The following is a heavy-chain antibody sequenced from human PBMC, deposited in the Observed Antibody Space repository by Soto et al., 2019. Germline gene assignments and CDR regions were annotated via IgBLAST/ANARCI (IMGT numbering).Heavy chain of an antibody. CDR2: IYYSGST. Sequence: PSETLSLTCTVSGGSISSGDYYWSWIRQPPGKGLEWIGYIYYSGSTYYNPSLKSRVTISVDTSKNQFSLKLSSVTAADTAVYYCARRPQDCSGGRCYLYFHHWGQGTLVTRLL. J-gene: IGHJ1*01. CDR1: GGSISSGDYY. CDR3: ARRPQDCSGGRCYLYFHH. V-gene: IGHV4-30-4*01. D-gene: IGHD2-15*01.